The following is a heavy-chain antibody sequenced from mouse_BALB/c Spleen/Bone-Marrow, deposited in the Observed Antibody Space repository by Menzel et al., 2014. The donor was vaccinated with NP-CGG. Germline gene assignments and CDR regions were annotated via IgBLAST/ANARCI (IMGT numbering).Heavy chain of an antibody. CDR3: ARPTPRYFAMDY. J-gene: IGHJ4*01. CDR1: GFSLTSYG. Sequence: VKLMESGPGLVAPSQSLSITCTVSGFSLTSYGVHWVRQPPGKGLEWLGVIWAGGSTNYNSALMSRLSISKDNSKGQVFLKMNSLQTDDTAMYYCARPTPRYFAMDYWGQGTSVTVSS. CDR2: IWAGGST. V-gene: IGHV2-9*02. D-gene: IGHD6-1*01.